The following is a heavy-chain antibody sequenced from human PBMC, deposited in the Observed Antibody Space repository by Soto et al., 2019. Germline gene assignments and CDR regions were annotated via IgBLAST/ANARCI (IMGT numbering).Heavy chain of an antibody. CDR3: ARYGVLVRGYSLYYYGMDV. CDR2: INHSGST. J-gene: IGHJ6*02. Sequence: PSETLSLTCAAYGGSFSGYYWSWIRQPPGKGLEWIGEINHSGSTNYNPSLKSRVTISVDTSKNQFSLKLSSVTAADTAVYYCARYGVLVRGYSLYYYGMDVWGQGTPVTVSS. CDR1: GGSFSGYY. V-gene: IGHV4-34*01. D-gene: IGHD3-10*01.